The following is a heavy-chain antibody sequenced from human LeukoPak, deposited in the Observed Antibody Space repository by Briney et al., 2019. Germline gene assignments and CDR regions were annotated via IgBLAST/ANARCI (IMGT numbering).Heavy chain of an antibody. Sequence: ASVKVSCKPSGYTFTGYYMHWLRQAPGQGPQWLGWVNPNNGGTNYAQKFQGRVTMTWDTSINTAYMELNRLTSDDTAVYFCARLGRQDTAMAWGQGTLVTVSS. J-gene: IGHJ5*02. CDR1: GYTFTGYY. CDR3: ARLGRQDTAMA. V-gene: IGHV1-2*02. CDR2: VNPNNGGT. D-gene: IGHD5-18*01.